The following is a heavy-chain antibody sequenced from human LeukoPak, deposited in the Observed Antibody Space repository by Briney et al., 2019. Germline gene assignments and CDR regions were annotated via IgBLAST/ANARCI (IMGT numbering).Heavy chain of an antibody. CDR2: MNPDSGNT. V-gene: IGHV1-8*01. Sequence: ASVKVSCKASGHTFTSYDINWVRQATGQGLEWMGWMNPDSGNTGYAQKFQCRVTMTRNPSISTAYMELSSLTSEDTAVYYCARRIAAAGVGIVYWGQGTLVTVSS. CDR3: ARRIAAAGVGIVY. CDR1: GHTFTSYD. J-gene: IGHJ4*02. D-gene: IGHD6-13*01.